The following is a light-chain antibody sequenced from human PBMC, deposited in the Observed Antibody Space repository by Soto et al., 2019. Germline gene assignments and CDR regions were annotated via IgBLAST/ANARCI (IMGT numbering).Light chain of an antibody. J-gene: IGLJ2*01. V-gene: IGLV2-14*03. Sequence: QSALSQPASVSGSPGQSITISCTRTSSDIGGLYDYVSWYQQHPVKAPKLLIYDVNARPSGVSDRFSGSKSGNTASLTISGLQAEDEADYFCSAYSSDATHVVFGGGTKLTVL. CDR3: SAYSSDATHVV. CDR2: DVN. CDR1: SSDIGGLYDY.